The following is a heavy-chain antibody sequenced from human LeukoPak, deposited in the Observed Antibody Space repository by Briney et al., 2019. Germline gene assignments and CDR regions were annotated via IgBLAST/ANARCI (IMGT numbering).Heavy chain of an antibody. V-gene: IGHV3-9*01. J-gene: IGHJ4*02. CDR3: AKDLGYSGY. CDR1: GFTFSSYA. CDR2: ISWNSGSI. Sequence: PGGSLRLSCAASGFTFSSYAMSWVRQAPGKGLEWVSGISWNSGSIGYADSVKGRFTISRDNAKNSLYLQMNSLRAEDTALYYCAKDLGYSGYWGQGTLVTVSS. D-gene: IGHD2-15*01.